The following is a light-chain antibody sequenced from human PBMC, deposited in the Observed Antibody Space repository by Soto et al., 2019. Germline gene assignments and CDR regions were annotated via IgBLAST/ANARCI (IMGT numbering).Light chain of an antibody. V-gene: IGKV1-33*01. CDR1: QDIRTS. CDR2: GAS. Sequence: DIQMNQSPSSLSASVGARVSITCQASQDIRTSLSWFQQKPGRAPKLLIYGASYLETGVPSRFRGSGSGTDFTFTISSLQPEDIATYYCQHYHNLPPFTFGPGTRVDVK. J-gene: IGKJ3*01. CDR3: QHYHNLPPFT.